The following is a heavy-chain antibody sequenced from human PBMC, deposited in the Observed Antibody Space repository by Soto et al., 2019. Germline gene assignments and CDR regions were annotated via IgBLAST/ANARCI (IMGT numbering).Heavy chain of an antibody. D-gene: IGHD2-2*01. CDR3: ADPVPAATHYDYYDMDV. CDR2: IIPIFGTA. V-gene: IGHV1-69*13. Sequence: ASVKVSCKASGGTFSSYAISWVRQAPGQGLEWMGGIIPIFGTANYAQKFQGRVTITADESTSTAYMELSSLRADDTAVYYCADPVPAATHYDYYDMDVWGQGTTVTVSS. CDR1: GGTFSSYA. J-gene: IGHJ6*02.